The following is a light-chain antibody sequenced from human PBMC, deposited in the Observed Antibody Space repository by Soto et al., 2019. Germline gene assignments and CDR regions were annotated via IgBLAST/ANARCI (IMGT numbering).Light chain of an antibody. J-gene: IGKJ2*01. Sequence: DIQMTQSPSSVSASVGDRVTITCRASQDISSWLAWYQQKPGKAPKLLMYSASTLLSGVPSRFSGNGSGTDFTLTISSLHPEDFATYYCQPANSFPYTFGQGTKLEIK. CDR1: QDISSW. V-gene: IGKV1-12*01. CDR2: SAS. CDR3: QPANSFPYT.